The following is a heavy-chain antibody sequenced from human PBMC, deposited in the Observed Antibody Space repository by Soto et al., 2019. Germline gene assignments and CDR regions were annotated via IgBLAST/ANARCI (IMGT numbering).Heavy chain of an antibody. Sequence: PSETLSLTCSVSGGSLSSYFWTWMRQTPGRGLEWIGHVYYSGHTKYNPSLTSRVTFSVDTSKNQFFLTLTSVTAADTATYFCARASQYYGSGPFDFWGQGTVVTVSS. CDR2: VYYSGHT. CDR1: GGSLSSYF. D-gene: IGHD3-10*01. J-gene: IGHJ4*02. CDR3: ARASQYYGSGPFDF. V-gene: IGHV4-59*01.